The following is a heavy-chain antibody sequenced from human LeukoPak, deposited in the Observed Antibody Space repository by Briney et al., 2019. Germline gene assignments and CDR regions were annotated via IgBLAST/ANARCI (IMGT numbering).Heavy chain of an antibody. V-gene: IGHV3-15*01. D-gene: IGHD3-16*01. CDR3: TTGLAKTNDDY. CDR2: IKTKTDGETT. CDR1: GFTFSNAW. J-gene: IGHJ4*02. Sequence: PGGSLRLSCAASGFTFSNAWMSRVRQAPGKGLEWVGRIKTKTDGETTDYAAPVKGRFTISRDDSENTLYLQMNSLKTEDTAVYYCTTGLAKTNDDYWGQGTLVTVSS.